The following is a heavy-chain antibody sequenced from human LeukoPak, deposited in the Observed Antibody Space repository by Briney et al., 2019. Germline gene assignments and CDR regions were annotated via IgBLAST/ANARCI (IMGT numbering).Heavy chain of an antibody. CDR2: ISGSGGST. V-gene: IGHV3-23*01. CDR1: GFTFSSYA. Sequence: GGSLRLSCAASGFTFSSYAMSWVRQAPGKGLEWVSAISGSGGSTYYADSVKGRFTISRDNSRNTLYLQMNSLRAEDTAVYYCARLKEQQLANGMDVWGQGTTVTVSS. CDR3: ARLKEQQLANGMDV. J-gene: IGHJ6*02. D-gene: IGHD6-13*01.